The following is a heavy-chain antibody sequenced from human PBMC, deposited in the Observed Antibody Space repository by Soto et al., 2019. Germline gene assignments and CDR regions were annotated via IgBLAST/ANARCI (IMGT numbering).Heavy chain of an antibody. Sequence: ASVKVSCKASGYTFTSYGISWVRQAPGQGLEWMGWISAYNGNTNYAQKLQGRVTMTTDTSTSTAYMELRSLRSGDTAVYYCARGSGQWPVGNWFDPWGQGTLVTVSS. D-gene: IGHD6-19*01. J-gene: IGHJ5*02. CDR1: GYTFTSYG. V-gene: IGHV1-18*01. CDR3: ARGSGQWPVGNWFDP. CDR2: ISAYNGNT.